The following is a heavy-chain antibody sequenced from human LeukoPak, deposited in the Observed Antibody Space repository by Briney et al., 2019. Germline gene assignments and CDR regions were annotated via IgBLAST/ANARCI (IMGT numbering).Heavy chain of an antibody. D-gene: IGHD2-8*01. Sequence: SETLSFTCTVSGGSISGDGQYWSWIRQHPGKGLEWIGYIYYSGNSYYNPSLKSRVTISADTSENQFSLQLNSVTAADTAVYYCARVIVSYRYDANWFDPWGQGTLVTVSS. CDR2: IYYSGNS. V-gene: IGHV4-31*03. CDR3: ARVIVSYRYDANWFDP. J-gene: IGHJ5*02. CDR1: GGSISGDGQY.